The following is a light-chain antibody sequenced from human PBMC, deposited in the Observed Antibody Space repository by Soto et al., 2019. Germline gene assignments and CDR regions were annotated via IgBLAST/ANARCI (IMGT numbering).Light chain of an antibody. J-gene: IGKJ3*01. Sequence: DIVLTQSPGTLSLSPGARATLSCRPSQSVDRNYLAWYQHKPGQAPRLLIYGASTRATGIPDRFSGSGSGTDFTLTIRRLEPEDFAVYYCHQYGLSPPYTFGPGTKGDIK. CDR1: QSVDRNY. CDR2: GAS. V-gene: IGKV3-20*01. CDR3: HQYGLSPPYT.